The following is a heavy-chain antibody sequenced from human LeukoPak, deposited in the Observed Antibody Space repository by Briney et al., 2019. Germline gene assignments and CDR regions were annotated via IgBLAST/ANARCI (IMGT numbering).Heavy chain of an antibody. J-gene: IGHJ4*02. CDR2: IRTKANNYAT. V-gene: IGHV3-73*01. CDR1: GFTLSDST. Sequence: GGSLRLSCAASGFTLSDSTIHWVRQASGKGREWVGRIRTKANNYATEYTASVKGRFTISRDDSKNTAYLQMNSLKTEDTAVYYCTRHVVGDMDPPFACWGQGTLVTVSS. CDR3: TRHVVGDMDPPFAC. D-gene: IGHD1-26*01.